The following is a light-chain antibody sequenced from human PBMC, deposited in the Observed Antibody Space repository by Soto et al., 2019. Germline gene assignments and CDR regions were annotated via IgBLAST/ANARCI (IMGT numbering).Light chain of an antibody. J-gene: IGLJ2*01. CDR2: EVT. Sequence: QSALTQPPSASGSPGQSVSISCSGTSSDVGGYNHVSWFQQHPGKAPKLILYEVTKRPSRVPDRFSGSKSGNTASLTVSGLQSDDEADYYCSSYAGSNNFVVFGGGTKLTVL. CDR3: SSYAGSNNFVV. V-gene: IGLV2-8*01. CDR1: SSDVGGYNH.